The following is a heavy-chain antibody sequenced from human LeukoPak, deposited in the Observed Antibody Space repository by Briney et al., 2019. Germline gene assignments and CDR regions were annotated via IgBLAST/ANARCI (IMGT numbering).Heavy chain of an antibody. V-gene: IGHV1-8*02. J-gene: IGHJ4*02. D-gene: IGHD7-27*01. CDR3: ARLARTGDFDY. CDR2: MNPNSGNT. CDR1: GYTFTSYG. Sequence: ASVKVSCKASGYTFTSYGISWVRQATGQGLEWMGWMNPNSGNTGYAQKFQGRVTMTRNTSISTAYMELSSLRSEDTAVYYCARLARTGDFDYWGQGTLVTVSS.